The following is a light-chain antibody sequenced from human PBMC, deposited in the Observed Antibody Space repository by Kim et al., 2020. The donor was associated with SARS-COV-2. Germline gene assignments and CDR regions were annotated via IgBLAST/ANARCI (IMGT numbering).Light chain of an antibody. CDR1: SDDLNNYNF. V-gene: IGLV2-14*03. Sequence: QSISITYTGTSDDLNNYNFVFWYQHHPDRAPKVIIYDFNQRPSGISNRFSGSKSDNTASLTISGLQAEDEADYYCCSYTTSSTLVFGGGTQLTVL. CDR2: DFN. J-gene: IGLJ2*01. CDR3: CSYTTSSTLV.